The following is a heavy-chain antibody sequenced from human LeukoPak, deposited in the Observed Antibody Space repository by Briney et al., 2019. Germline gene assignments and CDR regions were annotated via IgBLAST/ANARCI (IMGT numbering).Heavy chain of an antibody. Sequence: PSETLSLTCAVYGGSFSGYYWSWIRQPPGKGLEWIGEINHSGSTNYNPSLKSRVTISVDTSKNQFSLKLSSVTAADTAVYYCARVPTVVISYFDYWGQGTLVTVSS. D-gene: IGHD3-22*01. J-gene: IGHJ4*02. V-gene: IGHV4-34*01. CDR1: GGSFSGYY. CDR3: ARVPTVVISYFDY. CDR2: INHSGST.